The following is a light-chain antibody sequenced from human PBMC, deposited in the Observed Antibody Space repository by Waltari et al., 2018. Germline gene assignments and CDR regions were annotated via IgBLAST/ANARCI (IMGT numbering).Light chain of an antibody. CDR3: QSYDRGLSAWV. V-gene: IGLV1-44*01. J-gene: IGLJ3*02. CDR2: GDS. Sequence: QSVLTQPPSASGTPGQRVTISCSGSSSNIGSNTVTWYQQLPGTAPKLLIFGDSIRPSGVPDRFSASKSASSASLAIAGLQAEDEADYYCQSYDRGLSAWVFGGGTKLIV. CDR1: SSNIGSNT.